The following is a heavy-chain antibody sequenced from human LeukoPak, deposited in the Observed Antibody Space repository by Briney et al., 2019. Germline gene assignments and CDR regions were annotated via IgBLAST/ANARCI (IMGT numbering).Heavy chain of an antibody. D-gene: IGHD6-19*01. CDR2: IYYSGST. Sequence: SETLSLTCTVSGGSISIYYWSWIRQPPGKGLEWIGYIYYSGSTNYNPSLKSRVTISVDTSKNQFSLKLTSVTAADTAVYYCARHGYNSGWTHAFDIWGQGTMVTVSS. CDR3: ARHGYNSGWTHAFDI. CDR1: GGSISIYY. J-gene: IGHJ3*02. V-gene: IGHV4-59*08.